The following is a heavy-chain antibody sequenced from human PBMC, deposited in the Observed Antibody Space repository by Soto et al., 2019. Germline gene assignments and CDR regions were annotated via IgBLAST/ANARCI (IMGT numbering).Heavy chain of an antibody. J-gene: IGHJ5*02. CDR1: GASVSNGY. CDR2: MYFGGSF. Sequence: QMQLQASGPGLVKPSETLSLTCNVSGASVSNGYWSWIRQPPGKGLEWIGFMYFGGSFNYNPSLTSRATISVETSKNQCSMKLTSVTASDTAVYYCERSYYDSTGFAVDPWGQGTLVTVSS. CDR3: ERSYYDSTGFAVDP. V-gene: IGHV4-59*02. D-gene: IGHD3-22*01.